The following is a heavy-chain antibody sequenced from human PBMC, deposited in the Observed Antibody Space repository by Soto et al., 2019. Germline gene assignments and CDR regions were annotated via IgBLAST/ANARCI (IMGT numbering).Heavy chain of an antibody. CDR2: ISGSGGST. CDR1: VFTFSSYA. D-gene: IGHD6-13*01. V-gene: IGHV3-23*01. Sequence: GGSLRLACGGCVFTFSSYAVRWVRQAPGKGLEWVSAISGSGGSTYYADSVKGRFTISRDNSKNTLYLQMNSLRAEDTAVYYCAKSPYSSSWYGSDWFDPWRQGTLVTVSS. CDR3: AKSPYSSSWYGSDWFDP. J-gene: IGHJ5*02.